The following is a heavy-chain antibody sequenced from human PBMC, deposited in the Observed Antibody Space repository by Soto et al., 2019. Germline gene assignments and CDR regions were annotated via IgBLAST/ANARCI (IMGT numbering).Heavy chain of an antibody. CDR2: ISVTGSGT. J-gene: IGHJ4*02. Sequence: EVQLLESGGGLVQPGGSLGLSCAASGFTFSSYDMSWVRQAPGKGLEYVSSISVTGSGTYYADSVKGRFTISRDNSKNTLDLQMNSLRVEDTAVYYCARTTTTTSRDYWGQGTLVTVSS. D-gene: IGHD4-17*01. CDR3: ARTTTTTSRDY. V-gene: IGHV3-23*01. CDR1: GFTFSSYD.